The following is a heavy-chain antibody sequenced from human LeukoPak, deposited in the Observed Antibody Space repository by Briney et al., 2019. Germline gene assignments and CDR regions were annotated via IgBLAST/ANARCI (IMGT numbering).Heavy chain of an antibody. CDR1: GFTFSSYG. J-gene: IGHJ6*02. Sequence: PGGSLRLSCAASGFTFSSYGMHWVRQAPGKGLEWVPVIWYDGSNKYYADSVKGRFTISRDNSKNTLYLQMNSLRAEDTAVYYCAREPSTIYYYYGMDVWGQGTTVTVSS. V-gene: IGHV3-33*01. D-gene: IGHD2-2*01. CDR3: AREPSTIYYYYGMDV. CDR2: IWYDGSNK.